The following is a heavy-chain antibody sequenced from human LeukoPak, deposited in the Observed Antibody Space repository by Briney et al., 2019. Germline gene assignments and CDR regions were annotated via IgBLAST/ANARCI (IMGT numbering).Heavy chain of an antibody. D-gene: IGHD3-10*01. CDR3: AKKRPETTGSPFGFYFDY. J-gene: IGHJ4*02. Sequence: PGGSLRLSCGVSGFTFGNYAVSWVRQAPGKGLEWVSAISNSGGTTHYADSVKGRFTISRDNSKNTLYLQMNSLRAEDTAVYYCAKKRPETTGSPFGFYFDYWGQGTLVTVSS. CDR1: GFTFGNYA. V-gene: IGHV3-23*01. CDR2: ISNSGGTT.